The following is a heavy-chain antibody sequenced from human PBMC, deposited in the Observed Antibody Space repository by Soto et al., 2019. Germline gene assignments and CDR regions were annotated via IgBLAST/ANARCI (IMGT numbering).Heavy chain of an antibody. V-gene: IGHV4-30-4*01. CDR1: GGSISSGDYY. D-gene: IGHD3-10*01. CDR3: ARVDYYGSGSYSTFDY. CDR2: IYYSGST. Sequence: SETLSLTCTVSGGSISSGDYYWSWIRQPPWKGLEWIGYIYYSGSTYYNPSLKSRVTISVDTSKNQFSLKLSSVTAADTAVYYCARVDYYGSGSYSTFDYWGQGTLVTVSS. J-gene: IGHJ4*02.